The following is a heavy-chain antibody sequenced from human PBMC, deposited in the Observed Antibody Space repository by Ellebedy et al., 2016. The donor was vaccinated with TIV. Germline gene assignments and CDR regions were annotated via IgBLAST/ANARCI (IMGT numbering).Heavy chain of an antibody. V-gene: IGHV1-2*02. CDR3: ARDGACGGDCYGDNY. Sequence: AASVKVSCKASGYTFTGHYMHWVRQAPGQGLEWLGWINPYNGGTNYAQNLQGRVTMTRDTSISTAYMELSWLRSDDTAVYYCARDGACGGDCYGDNYWGQGSLVTVSS. CDR2: INPYNGGT. CDR1: GYTFTGHY. D-gene: IGHD2-21*02. J-gene: IGHJ4*02.